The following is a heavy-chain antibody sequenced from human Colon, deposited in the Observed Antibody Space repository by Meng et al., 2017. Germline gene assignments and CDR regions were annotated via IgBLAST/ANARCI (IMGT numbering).Heavy chain of an antibody. CDR3: ARGYDDKSGYYPPRE. CDR1: GDSVSSGSFY. Sequence: SETLSLTCSVSGDSVSSGSFYWSWIRQPPGKGLEWIGYIYYSGTTNYNPSLTSRGTISVDTSKNQFSLKLSSVTAADTAVYYCARGYDDKSGYYPPREWGPGTLVTVSS. D-gene: IGHD3-22*01. CDR2: IYYSGTT. V-gene: IGHV4-61*01. J-gene: IGHJ4*02.